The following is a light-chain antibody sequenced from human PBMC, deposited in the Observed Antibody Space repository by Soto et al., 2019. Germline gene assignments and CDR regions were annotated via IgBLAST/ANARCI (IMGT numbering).Light chain of an antibody. CDR1: QSVSSN. J-gene: IGKJ2*01. Sequence: EIVMTQSPATLSVSPGERATLSCRASQSVSSNLAWYQQKPGQAPRLLIYGASTRATGIPARFSGSGSGTEFPLTISSLQSEDFAGYYCQQYYNWPSYTFGQGTKLEIK. V-gene: IGKV3-15*01. CDR3: QQYYNWPSYT. CDR2: GAS.